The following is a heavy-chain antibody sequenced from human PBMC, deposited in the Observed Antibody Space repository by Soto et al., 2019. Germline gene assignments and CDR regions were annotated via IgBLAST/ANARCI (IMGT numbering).Heavy chain of an antibody. CDR2: ISNSGTYI. D-gene: IGHD2-2*01. Sequence: EVQLVESGGGLVKPGGSLRLSCAGSGFTFSSYSMNWVRQAPGKGLGWVSTISNSGTYIFYADSVKGRFTISRDNAKNSVYLQMNSLRAEDTAVYYCARDMPDVWGQGTTVTVSS. CDR1: GFTFSSYS. CDR3: ARDMPDV. J-gene: IGHJ6*02. V-gene: IGHV3-21*01.